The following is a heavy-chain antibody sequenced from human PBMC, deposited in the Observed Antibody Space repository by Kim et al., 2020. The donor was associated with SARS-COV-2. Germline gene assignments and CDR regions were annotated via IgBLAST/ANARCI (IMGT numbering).Heavy chain of an antibody. D-gene: IGHD6-19*01. Sequence: SETLSLTCTVSGGSISSYYWSWIRQPPGKGLEWIGYIYYSGSTNYNPSLKSRVTISVDTSKNQFSLKLSSVTAADTAVYYFATSTSGYSSGWGNHYYYYYGMDVWGQGTTVTVSS. J-gene: IGHJ6*02. V-gene: IGHV4-59*13. CDR3: ATSTSGYSSGWGNHYYYYYGMDV. CDR1: GGSISSYY. CDR2: IYYSGST.